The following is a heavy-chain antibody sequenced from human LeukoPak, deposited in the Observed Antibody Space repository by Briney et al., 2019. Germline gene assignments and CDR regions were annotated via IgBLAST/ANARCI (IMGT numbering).Heavy chain of an antibody. J-gene: IGHJ4*02. Sequence: ASVKVSCKASGYTFTGYYMHWVRQAPGQGLEWMGWINPNSGGTNYAQKFQGRVTITRNTSISTAYMELSSLRSEDTAVYYCARVLGITMIVPDSGPFDYWGQGTLVTVSS. CDR3: ARVLGITMIVPDSGPFDY. V-gene: IGHV1-2*02. CDR1: GYTFTGYY. CDR2: INPNSGGT. D-gene: IGHD3-22*01.